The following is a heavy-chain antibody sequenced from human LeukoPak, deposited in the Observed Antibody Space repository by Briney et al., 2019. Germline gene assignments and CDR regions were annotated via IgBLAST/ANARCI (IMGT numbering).Heavy chain of an antibody. CDR2: IYYSGST. J-gene: IGHJ4*02. CDR1: GGSISSYY. CDR3: YITMIVVVGNYFDY. Sequence: SETLSLTCTVSGGSISSYYWSWIRQPPGKGLEWIGYIYYSGSTNYNPSLKSRVTISVDTSKNQFSLKLSSVTAADTAVYYCYITMIVVVGNYFDYWGQGTLVTVSS. D-gene: IGHD3-22*01. V-gene: IGHV4-59*08.